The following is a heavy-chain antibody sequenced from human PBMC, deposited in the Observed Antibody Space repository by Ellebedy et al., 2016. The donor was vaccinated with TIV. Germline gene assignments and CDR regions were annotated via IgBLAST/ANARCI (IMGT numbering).Heavy chain of an antibody. V-gene: IGHV4-31*03. CDR2: IYSDGST. J-gene: IGHJ3*01. D-gene: IGHD1-26*01. CDR3: ARAYRVSRSYSPKDAFDV. Sequence: SETLSLTXTVSGGSISSGGYYWNWIRQHPGKGLEWIGNIYSDGSTYYNPSLKSRLTISIDTSKNQFSLNLDSLTAADWAIYYCARAYRVSRSYSPKDAFDVWGQGTMVTVSS. CDR1: GGSISSGGYY.